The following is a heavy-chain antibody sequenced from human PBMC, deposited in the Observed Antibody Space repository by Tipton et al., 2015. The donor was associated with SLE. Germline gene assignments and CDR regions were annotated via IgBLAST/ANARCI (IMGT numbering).Heavy chain of an antibody. V-gene: IGHV4-34*01. CDR3: ARRDKQLDAFDI. D-gene: IGHD6-6*01. Sequence: SRVTISIDTSKNQFSLKLSSVTAADTAVYYCARRDKQLDAFDIWGPGTLVTVSS. J-gene: IGHJ3*02.